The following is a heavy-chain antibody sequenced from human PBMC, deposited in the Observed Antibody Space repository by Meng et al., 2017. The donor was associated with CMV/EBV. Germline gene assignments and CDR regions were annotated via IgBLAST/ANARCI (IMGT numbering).Heavy chain of an antibody. J-gene: IGHJ6*02. CDR1: GFTFSSYW. D-gene: IGHD3-3*01. Sequence: GGSLRLSCAASGFTFSSYWMHWVRQAPGKGLVWVSRINSDGSSTSYADSVKGRFTISRDNAKNTLYLQMNSLRAEDTAVYYCARDSSISDFWSGYYVGGYYYYGMDVWGQGTTATVSS. CDR2: INSDGSST. V-gene: IGHV3-74*01. CDR3: ARDSSISDFWSGYYVGGYYYYGMDV.